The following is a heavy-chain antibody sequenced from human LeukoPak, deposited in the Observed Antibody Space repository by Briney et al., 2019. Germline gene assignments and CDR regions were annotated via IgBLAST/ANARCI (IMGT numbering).Heavy chain of an antibody. CDR3: ARDHCSSTSCHEDYYYYGMDV. CDR1: GGSFSGYY. V-gene: IGHV4-34*01. CDR2: INHSGST. D-gene: IGHD2-2*01. Sequence: SETLSLTCAVYGGSFSGYYWSWIRQPPGKGLEWIGEINHSGSTNYNPSLKSRVTISVGTSKNQFSLKLSSVTAADTAVYYCARDHCSSTSCHEDYYYYGMDVWGKGTTVTVSS. J-gene: IGHJ6*04.